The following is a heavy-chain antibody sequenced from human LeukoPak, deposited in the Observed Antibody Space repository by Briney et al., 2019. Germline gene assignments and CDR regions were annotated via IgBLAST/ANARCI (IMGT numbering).Heavy chain of an antibody. Sequence: GGSLRLSCAASGFTFSSYAMTWVRQAPGKGLEWVGRIKSKTDGGTTDYAAPVKGRFTISRDDSKNTLYLQMNSLKTEDTAVYYCTVDIVVVVAATPVVDYWGQGTLVTVSS. CDR3: TVDIVVVVAATPVVDY. D-gene: IGHD2-15*01. J-gene: IGHJ4*02. CDR2: IKSKTDGGTT. V-gene: IGHV3-15*01. CDR1: GFTFSSYA.